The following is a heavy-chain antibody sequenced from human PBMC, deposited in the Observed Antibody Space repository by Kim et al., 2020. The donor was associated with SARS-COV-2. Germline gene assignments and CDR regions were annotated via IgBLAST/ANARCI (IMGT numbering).Heavy chain of an antibody. V-gene: IGHV4-39*01. J-gene: IGHJ4*02. Sequence: YDNPSLKSRVTISVDTSKNQFSLKLSSVTAADTAVYYCARYLGYYYYFDYWGQGTLVTVSS. CDR3: ARYLGYYYYFDY. D-gene: IGHD3-22*01.